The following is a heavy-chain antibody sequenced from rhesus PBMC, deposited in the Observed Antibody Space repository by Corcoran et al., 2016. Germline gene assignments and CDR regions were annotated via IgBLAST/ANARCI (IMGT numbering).Heavy chain of an antibody. CDR2: IYGSGGST. CDR1: GGPISRSTW. CDR3: ARRPSWNSSWSVILFRFDV. J-gene: IGHJ5-1*01. D-gene: IGHD6-13*01. V-gene: IGHV4-93*02. Sequence: QLQLQESGPAVVKHSETLSLTCAVAGGPISRSTWWGWSRQVPGQGLEWVGCIYGSGGSTEYNPSLQSRVTISIDTSKNQFSLKLSSVTAADTAVYYCARRPSWNSSWSVILFRFDVWGAGVLVTVSS.